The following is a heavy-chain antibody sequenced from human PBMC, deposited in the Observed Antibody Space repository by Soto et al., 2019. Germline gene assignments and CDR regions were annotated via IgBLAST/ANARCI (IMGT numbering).Heavy chain of an antibody. Sequence: QEQLVESGGGVVQPGSSLTLSCAAFGFTFTTYGMHWVRQAPGKGLEWLAVLSYDGSVKYYADSIIGRSDISRDNSKNTVYLLMHSLRFEDTAVYYCARPQNDFWSGYSPPLAVWGQGTTVTVAS. J-gene: IGHJ6*02. CDR1: GFTFTTYG. V-gene: IGHV3-30*03. D-gene: IGHD3-3*01. CDR3: ARPQNDFWSGYSPPLAV. CDR2: LSYDGSVK.